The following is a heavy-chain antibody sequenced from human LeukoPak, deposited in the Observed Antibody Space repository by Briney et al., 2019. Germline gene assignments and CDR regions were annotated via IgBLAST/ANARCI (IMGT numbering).Heavy chain of an antibody. V-gene: IGHV3-13*05. CDR2: IGTVGDP. Sequence: GGSLRLSCAASGFTFSRYDMHWVRQATGKGLEWVSAIGTVGDPYYPGSVKGRFTISRENAKNSLYLQMNSLRAGNTAVYYCARGFLGDAFDIWGQGTMVTVSS. CDR3: ARGFLGDAFDI. J-gene: IGHJ3*02. CDR1: GFTFSRYD. D-gene: IGHD3-3*01.